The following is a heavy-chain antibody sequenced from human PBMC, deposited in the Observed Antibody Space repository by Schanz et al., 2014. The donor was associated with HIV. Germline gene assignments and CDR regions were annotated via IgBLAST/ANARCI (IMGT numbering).Heavy chain of an antibody. CDR3: AKGGGWLPFSLDY. CDR1: GGTVRKEV. V-gene: IGHV3-23*01. D-gene: IGHD3-16*01. J-gene: IGHJ4*02. CDR2: ISGGGGDT. Sequence: EVQLMDSGGGLVRPGGKVRRRGAASGGTVRKEVLSWVRQAPGKGLEWVSGISGGGGDTYYADSVKGRFTISRDNSKNTLYLQMNSLRAEDTAVYYCAKGGGWLPFSLDYWGQGTLVTVSS.